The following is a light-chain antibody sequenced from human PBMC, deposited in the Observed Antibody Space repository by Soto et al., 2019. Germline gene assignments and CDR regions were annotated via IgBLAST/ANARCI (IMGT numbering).Light chain of an antibody. J-gene: IGKJ1*01. CDR2: GAS. V-gene: IGKV3-15*01. CDR3: QQYNKWPQT. Sequence: EIVMTQSPATLSVSPGERATLSCRASQSVSSNLAWYQQKPGQAPRLLIYGASTRATSLPARFSGSGSGTEFTLTISSLHSEDFAVYYCQQYNKWPQTFGQGTKVEI. CDR1: QSVSSN.